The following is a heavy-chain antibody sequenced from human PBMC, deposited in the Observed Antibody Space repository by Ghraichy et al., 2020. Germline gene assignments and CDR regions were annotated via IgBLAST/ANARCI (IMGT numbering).Heavy chain of an antibody. V-gene: IGHV3-15*01. J-gene: IGHJ4*02. Sequence: LSLTCAASGFTFSNAWMSWVRQAPGKGLEWVGRIKSKTDGGTTDYAAPVKGRFTISRDDSKNTLYLQMNSLKTEDTAVYYCTTSYRRPSTNDYWGQGTLVTVSS. D-gene: IGHD1-26*01. CDR3: TTSYRRPSTNDY. CDR2: IKSKTDGGTT. CDR1: GFTFSNAW.